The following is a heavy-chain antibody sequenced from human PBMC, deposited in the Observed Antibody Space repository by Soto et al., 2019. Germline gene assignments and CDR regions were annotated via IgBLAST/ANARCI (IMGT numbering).Heavy chain of an antibody. D-gene: IGHD3-22*01. V-gene: IGHV4-59*08. J-gene: IGHJ4*02. Sequence: SETLSLTCTVSGGSISSYYWSWVRQPPGKGLEWIGEIYHSGSTNYNPSLKSRVTISVDTSKNQFSLKLSSVTAADTAVYYCARVNYYDSSAHYYWGQGTLVTVSS. CDR2: IYHSGST. CDR1: GGSISSYY. CDR3: ARVNYYDSSAHYY.